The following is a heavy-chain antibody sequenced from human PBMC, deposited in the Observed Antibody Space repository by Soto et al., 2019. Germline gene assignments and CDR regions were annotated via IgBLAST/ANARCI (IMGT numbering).Heavy chain of an antibody. D-gene: IGHD3-16*01. CDR2: ISTTRTTI. CDR1: GFTFSNYN. J-gene: IGHJ4*02. CDR3: ARDRVGLDY. V-gene: IGHV3-48*02. Sequence: DVKLVESGGGLVQPGGSRKLSCEASGFTFSNYNMNWVRQAPGKGLEWLAYISTTRTTIYYADSVKGRFTIARDNVKSSLYLYMNSLRDEDTAVYYCARDRVGLDYWGQGTLVTVSS.